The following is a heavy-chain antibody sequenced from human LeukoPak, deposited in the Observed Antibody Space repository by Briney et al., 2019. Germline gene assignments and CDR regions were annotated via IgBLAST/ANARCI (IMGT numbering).Heavy chain of an antibody. CDR2: INPNSGGT. CDR1: GYTFTGYD. J-gene: IGHJ4*02. Sequence: ASVKVSCKASGYTFTGYDMHWVRQAPGQGLEWMGWINPNSGGTSYAQKFQGRVTMTRDTSISTAYMELSRLRSDDTAVYYCARDPGGRLYYYDSSGYYPEDYWGQGTLVTVSS. CDR3: ARDPGGRLYYYDSSGYYPEDY. V-gene: IGHV1-2*02. D-gene: IGHD3-22*01.